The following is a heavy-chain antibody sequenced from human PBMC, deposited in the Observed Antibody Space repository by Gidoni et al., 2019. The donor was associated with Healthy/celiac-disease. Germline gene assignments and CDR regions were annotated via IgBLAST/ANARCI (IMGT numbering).Heavy chain of an antibody. V-gene: IGHV3-23*01. Sequence: EVQLLESGAGLVPPGGSLRLSCAPSGFTFSSYAMSWVRQAPGKGLEWVSAISGSGGSTYYADSVKGRFTISRDNSKDTLYLQMNSLRAEDTAVYYCAKLVVPAALYGAFDYWGQGTLVTVSS. D-gene: IGHD2-2*01. J-gene: IGHJ4*02. CDR2: ISGSGGST. CDR3: AKLVVPAALYGAFDY. CDR1: GFTFSSYA.